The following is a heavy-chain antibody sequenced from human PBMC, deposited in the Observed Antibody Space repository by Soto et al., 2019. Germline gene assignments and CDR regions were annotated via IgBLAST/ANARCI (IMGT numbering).Heavy chain of an antibody. CDR2: INSDGSST. J-gene: IGHJ6*03. V-gene: IGHV3-74*01. Sequence: GGSLRLSCAASGFTFSSYWMHWVRQAPGKGLVWVSRINSDGSSTSYADSVKGRFTISRDNAKNTLYLQMNSLRAEDTAVYYCASGPVVPAAYYYYYMDVWGKGTTVTVSS. CDR1: GFTFSSYW. D-gene: IGHD2-2*01. CDR3: ASGPVVPAAYYYYYMDV.